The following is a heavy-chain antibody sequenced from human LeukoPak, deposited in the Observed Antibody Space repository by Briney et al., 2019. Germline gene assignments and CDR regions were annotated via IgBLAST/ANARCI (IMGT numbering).Heavy chain of an antibody. CDR1: GFTFSNFA. CDR2: IIGSSADT. J-gene: IGHJ6*03. CDR3: AKESYVNYYYYYMDV. Sequence: PGGSLRLSCAASGFTFSNFAMNWVRQAPGNGLEWVSSIIGSSADTYYADSVKGRFTISRDNSKNTLYLQMNSLRAEDTAVYYCAKESYVNYYYYYMDVWGKGTTVTISS. D-gene: IGHD3-10*02. V-gene: IGHV3-23*01.